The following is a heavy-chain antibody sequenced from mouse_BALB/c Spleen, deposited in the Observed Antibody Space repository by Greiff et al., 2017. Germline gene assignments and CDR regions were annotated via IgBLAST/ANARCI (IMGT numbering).Heavy chain of an antibody. Sequence: VQLQESAAELARPGASVKMSCKASGYTFTNYSMHWVKQRPGQGLEWIGYINPRSGSNEYNQKFKDKTTLNADKSSSTASRQLSSLTAEDSAVYYCARGEGDFDYWGQGTTLTVSS. CDR1: GYTFTNYS. CDR2: INPRSGSN. V-gene: IGHV1-4*02. J-gene: IGHJ2*01. CDR3: ARGEGDFDY.